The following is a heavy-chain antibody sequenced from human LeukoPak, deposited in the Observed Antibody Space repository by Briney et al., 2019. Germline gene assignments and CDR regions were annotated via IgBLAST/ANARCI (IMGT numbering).Heavy chain of an antibody. Sequence: ASVKVSCKASGYTFTTYNMHWVRQAPGQGLEWMGGIIPIFGTANYAQKFQGRVTITTDESTSTAYMELSSLRSEDTAVYYCASVTTDDWFDPWGQGTLVTVSS. V-gene: IGHV1-69*05. CDR1: GYTFTTYN. D-gene: IGHD4-11*01. CDR3: ASVTTDDWFDP. CDR2: IIPIFGTA. J-gene: IGHJ5*02.